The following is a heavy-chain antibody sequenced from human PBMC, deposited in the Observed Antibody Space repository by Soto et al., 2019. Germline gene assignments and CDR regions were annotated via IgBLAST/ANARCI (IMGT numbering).Heavy chain of an antibody. CDR1: GFTFSSYA. Sequence: EVQLLESGGGLVQPGGSLRLSCAASGFTFSSYAMRWVRQAPGKRLEWVSAISGSGGSTYYADSVKGRFTISRDNSKNTLYLQMNSLRAEDTAVYYCAKDDPYGDYSDYWGQGTLVTVSS. CDR2: ISGSGGST. J-gene: IGHJ4*02. D-gene: IGHD4-17*01. V-gene: IGHV3-23*01. CDR3: AKDDPYGDYSDY.